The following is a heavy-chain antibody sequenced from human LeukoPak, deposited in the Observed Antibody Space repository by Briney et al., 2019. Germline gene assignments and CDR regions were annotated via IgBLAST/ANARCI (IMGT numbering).Heavy chain of an antibody. V-gene: IGHV3-11*01. CDR1: GFTFSDYY. CDR2: ISSSGSTI. J-gene: IGHJ4*02. Sequence: PGGSLRLSCAASGFTFSDYYMSWIRQAPGKGLEWVSYISSSGSTIYYADSVKGRFTISRDNSKNTLYLQMNSLRAEDTAVYYCANHAIAVAWSNYWGQGTLVTVSS. CDR3: ANHAIAVAWSNY. D-gene: IGHD6-19*01.